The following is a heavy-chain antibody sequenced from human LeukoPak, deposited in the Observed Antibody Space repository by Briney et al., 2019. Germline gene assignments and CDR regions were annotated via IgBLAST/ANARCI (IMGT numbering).Heavy chain of an antibody. CDR1: GFTFSDYY. CDR3: ARADCSSSSCYELDH. Sequence: GGSLTLSCARSGFTFSDYYMSWIRQAPGKGLEWVSYISSSGRTIYYADSVKGRFTISRDNAKNSLYLQMNSLRAEDTAVYYCARADCSSSSCYELDHWGQGTLVTVSS. V-gene: IGHV3-11*04. CDR2: ISSSGRTI. J-gene: IGHJ4*02. D-gene: IGHD2-2*01.